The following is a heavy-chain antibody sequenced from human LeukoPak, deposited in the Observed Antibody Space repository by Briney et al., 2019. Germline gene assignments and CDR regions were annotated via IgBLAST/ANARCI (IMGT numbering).Heavy chain of an antibody. J-gene: IGHJ4*02. CDR2: ISTRGSYI. V-gene: IGHV3-21*01. CDR3: ARIGRYFVGDY. Sequence: GGSLRLSCAASGFTFSSYWMTWVRQAPGKGLEWVSCISTRGSYIYYVDSVKGRFTISRDNAKNSLYLQMNSLRAEDTAVYYCARIGRYFVGDYWGQGTLVTVSS. D-gene: IGHD3-9*01. CDR1: GFTFSSYW.